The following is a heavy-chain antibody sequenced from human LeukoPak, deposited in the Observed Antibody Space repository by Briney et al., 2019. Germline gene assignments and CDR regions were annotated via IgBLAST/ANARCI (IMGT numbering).Heavy chain of an antibody. CDR3: ARVRGSYSADY. Sequence: PGGSLRLSCAASGFTFSGYSMNWVRQAPGKGPEWVSYISSSSSTIYYADSVKGRFTISKDNAKNSLYLQMNSLRAEDTAVYYCARVRGSYSADYWGQGTLVTVSS. J-gene: IGHJ4*02. CDR1: GFTFSGYS. V-gene: IGHV3-48*04. CDR2: ISSSSSTI. D-gene: IGHD1-26*01.